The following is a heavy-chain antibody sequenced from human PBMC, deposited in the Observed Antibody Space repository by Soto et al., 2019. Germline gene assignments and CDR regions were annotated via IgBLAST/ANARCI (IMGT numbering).Heavy chain of an antibody. V-gene: IGHV3-23*01. CDR2: IIVSGGST. Sequence: PGGSLRLSCAASGFTFSSYAMTWFRQAPGKGLEWVSAIIVSGGSTYYADSVKGRFTISRGNSKNTLYLLMNSLRDEDTAVYYCAKAATYGSSTSCLRPANPDVWGQGTTVTVSS. CDR1: GFTFSSYA. CDR3: AKAATYGSSTSCLRPANPDV. D-gene: IGHD2-2*01. J-gene: IGHJ6*02.